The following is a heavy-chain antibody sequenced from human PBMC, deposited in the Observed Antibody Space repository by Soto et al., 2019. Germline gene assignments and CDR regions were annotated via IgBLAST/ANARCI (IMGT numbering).Heavy chain of an antibody. D-gene: IGHD4-17*01. CDR3: ARQDYGDYYFDY. Sequence: QVQLVQSGAEVKKPGSSVKVSCKASGGTFSSYTISWVRQAPGQGLEWMGRIIPILGIANYAQKFQGRVTITADKTTSTAYMELSSLRSEYTAVYYCARQDYGDYYFDYWGQGTLVTVSS. CDR1: GGTFSSYT. J-gene: IGHJ4*02. V-gene: IGHV1-69*02. CDR2: IIPILGIA.